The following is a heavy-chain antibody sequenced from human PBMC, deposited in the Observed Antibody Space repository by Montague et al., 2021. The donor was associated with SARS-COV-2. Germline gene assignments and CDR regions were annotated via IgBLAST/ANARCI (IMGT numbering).Heavy chain of an antibody. D-gene: IGHD3-22*01. CDR2: IYYSGST. CDR3: ARGQGITMIVVVIGAFDI. V-gene: IGHV4-31*03. J-gene: IGHJ3*02. CDR1: GGSISSGGYY. Sequence: TLSLTCTVSGGSISSGGYYWSWIRQHPGKGLEWIGYIYYSGSTYYNPYLKSRVTISVDTSKNQFSLKLSSVTAADTAVYYCARGQGITMIVVVIGAFDIWGQGTMVTVSS.